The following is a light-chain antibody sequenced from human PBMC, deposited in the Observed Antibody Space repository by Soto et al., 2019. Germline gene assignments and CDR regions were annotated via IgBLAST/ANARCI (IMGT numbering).Light chain of an antibody. CDR3: QQYNNWPRT. Sequence: ERVMTQSPATLSVSPGERATLSCRASQSVSSDLAWYQQKPGQAPRLLIYGASTRATGIPARFSGSGSGTEFPLTISSLQSEEFAVYYCQQYNNWPRTFGQGTKLEIK. V-gene: IGKV3-15*01. J-gene: IGKJ2*01. CDR2: GAS. CDR1: QSVSSD.